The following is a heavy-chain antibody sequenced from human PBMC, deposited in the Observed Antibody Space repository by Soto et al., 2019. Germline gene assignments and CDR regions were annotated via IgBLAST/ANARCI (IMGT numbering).Heavy chain of an antibody. V-gene: IGHV1-69*01. CDR3: ATGTPHFGALVDS. D-gene: IGHD3-16*01. CDR2: ILPVFGSA. J-gene: IGHJ5*01. CDR1: GGSFGTHA. Sequence: QVHRVQSGAEVKKPGSSVKVSCRASGGSFGTHAICWVRQAPGQGLEWMGRILPVFGSANSAQKFKDRVRFTADDYTGTAYLELTNLTSDDTAVYFCATGTPHFGALVDSWGPGTLVTVSS.